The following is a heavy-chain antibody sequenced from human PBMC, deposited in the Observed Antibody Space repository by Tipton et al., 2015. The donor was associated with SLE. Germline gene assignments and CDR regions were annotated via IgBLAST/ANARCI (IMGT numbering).Heavy chain of an antibody. D-gene: IGHD3-22*01. Sequence: LRLSCTVSTASTSGYYWTWIRQPPGKGLEWIGYIYYGVNTNYNPSLRSRVTISIDPSKNHFSLKLNSVTAADTAVYYCARGRYYNDSIGYSTSDAFDIWGQGTVVTVSS. V-gene: IGHV4-59*12. J-gene: IGHJ3*02. CDR2: IYYGVNT. CDR1: TASTSGYY. CDR3: ARGRYYNDSIGYSTSDAFDI.